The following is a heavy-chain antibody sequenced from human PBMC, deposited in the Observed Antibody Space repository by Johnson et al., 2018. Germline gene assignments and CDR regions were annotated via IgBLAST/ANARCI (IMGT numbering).Heavy chain of an antibody. CDR1: GFTFSSYA. Sequence: VQLVESGGGLVQPGGSLRLSCAASGFTFSSYAMSWVRQAPGKGLEWVAVISYDGSNKYYADSVKGRFTISRDNSKNTLYLPMNSLRAEDTAVYYCARDGATYYYDSSGYPDYGMDVWGQGTTVTVSS. D-gene: IGHD3-22*01. CDR2: ISYDGSNK. J-gene: IGHJ6*02. CDR3: ARDGATYYYDSSGYPDYGMDV. V-gene: IGHV3-30*03.